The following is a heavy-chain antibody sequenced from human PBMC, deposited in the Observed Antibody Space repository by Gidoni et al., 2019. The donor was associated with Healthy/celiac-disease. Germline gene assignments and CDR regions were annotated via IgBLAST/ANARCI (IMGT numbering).Heavy chain of an antibody. CDR2: IKQDGSEN. D-gene: IGHD6-19*01. CDR3: ARVGGWDNDY. V-gene: IGHV3-7*01. CDR1: GFTFSSYW. Sequence: EVQLVEAGGGWVQPGGSLRLSCAASGFTFSSYWMSWVRQAQGKGLEWVANIKQDGSENYYVDSVKGRFTISRDNAKNSLYLQMTSLSADDTAVSYCARVGGWDNDYWGQGTLVTVSS. J-gene: IGHJ4*02.